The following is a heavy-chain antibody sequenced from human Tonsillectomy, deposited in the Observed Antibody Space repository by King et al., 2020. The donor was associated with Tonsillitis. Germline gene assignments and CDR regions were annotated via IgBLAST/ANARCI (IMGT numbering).Heavy chain of an antibody. CDR2: IRYDGTNK. J-gene: IGHJ5*02. V-gene: IGHV3-30*02. CDR3: AKGVGFGQLCPASWGGNWFDP. CDR1: GFTFSSYG. Sequence: VQLVESGGGVVKPGGSLRLSCAASGFTFSSYGMHWVRQAPGKGLEWVAFIRYDGTNKYYADSVKGRFTISRDNSKNTLYLQMNSLRAEDTAVYYCAKGVGFGQLCPASWGGNWFDPWGQGTLVTVSS. D-gene: IGHD3-10*01.